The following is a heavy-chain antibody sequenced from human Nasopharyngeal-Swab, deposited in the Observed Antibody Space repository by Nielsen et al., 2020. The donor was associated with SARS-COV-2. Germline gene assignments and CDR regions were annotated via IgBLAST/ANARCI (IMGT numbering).Heavy chain of an antibody. Sequence: SETLSLTCTVSGVSITSQYWSWIRQPPGKGLEWIGYISHNSGTSYNPSLKSRVTMFMDTSKNQFSLRLRSVTAADTAVYYCAKEGETGWFDPWGQGTLVTVSS. V-gene: IGHV4-59*11. J-gene: IGHJ5*02. CDR1: GVSITSQY. CDR2: ISHNSGT. CDR3: AKEGETGWFDP.